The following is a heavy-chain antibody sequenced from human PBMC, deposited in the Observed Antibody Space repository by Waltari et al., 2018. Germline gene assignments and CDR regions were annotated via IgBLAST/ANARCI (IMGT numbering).Heavy chain of an antibody. J-gene: IGHJ6*02. CDR3: ATSYGSGSVPGYYYGMDV. V-gene: IGHV1-24*01. D-gene: IGHD3-10*01. CDR1: GYTLTELS. CDR2: FDPEDGET. Sequence: CKVSGYTLTELSMHWVRQAPGKGLEWMGGFDPEDGETIYAQKFQGRVTMTEDTSTDTAYMELSSLRSEDTAVYYCATSYGSGSVPGYYYGMDVWGQGTTVTVSS.